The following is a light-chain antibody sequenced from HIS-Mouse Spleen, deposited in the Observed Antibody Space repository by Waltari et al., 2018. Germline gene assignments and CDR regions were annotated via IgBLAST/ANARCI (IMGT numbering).Light chain of an antibody. CDR1: SSYVGGYNF. CDR2: EVS. J-gene: IGLJ1*01. Sequence: QSALTQPASVPGSPGQSITISCTGTSSYVGGYNFVSWYQQHPGKAPKLMIYEVSNRPSGVSNRFSGSKSGNTASLTISGLQAEDEADYYCSSYTSSSTLEVFGTGTKVTVL. V-gene: IGLV2-14*01. CDR3: SSYTSSSTLEV.